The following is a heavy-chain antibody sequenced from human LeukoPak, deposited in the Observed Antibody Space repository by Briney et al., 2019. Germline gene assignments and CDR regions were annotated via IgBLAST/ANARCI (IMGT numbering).Heavy chain of an antibody. CDR1: GFTFSSYA. V-gene: IGHV3-7*03. D-gene: IGHD1-26*01. CDR2: IKQDGREK. J-gene: IGHJ4*02. CDR3: ARLIVGAIDY. Sequence: PGGSLRLSCAASGFTFSSYAMHWVRQAPGKGREWVANIKQDGREKYYVDSVKGRFTISRDNAKNSLYLQMNSLRAEDTAMYYCARLIVGAIDYWGQGTLVTVSS.